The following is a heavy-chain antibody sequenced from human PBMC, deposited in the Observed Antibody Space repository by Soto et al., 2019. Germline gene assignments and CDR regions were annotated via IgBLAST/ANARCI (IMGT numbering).Heavy chain of an antibody. J-gene: IGHJ3*02. CDR3: ARALTDYVWGSYAFDI. V-gene: IGHV3-20*04. CDR2: INWNGVST. Sequence: GGSLRLSGAASGFTFDDYGIGWVRQAPGQGLEWVSGINWNGVSTGYADFVNGRFTISRDNAKNSLYLQMNSLRAEDMALYYCARALTDYVWGSYAFDIWGQGT. CDR1: GFTFDDYG. D-gene: IGHD3-16*01.